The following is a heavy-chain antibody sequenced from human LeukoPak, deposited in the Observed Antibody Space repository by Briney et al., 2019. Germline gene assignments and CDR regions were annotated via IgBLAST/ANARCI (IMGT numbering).Heavy chain of an antibody. D-gene: IGHD6-6*01. CDR3: ARPYSSSPNDAFDI. Sequence: PSETLSLTCAVYGGSFSGYYWSWIRKPPGKGLEWLGEINHSGSTNYNPSLKSRVTISVDTSKNQFSLKLSSVTAADTAVYYCARPYSSSPNDAFDIWGQGTMVTVSS. CDR2: INHSGST. V-gene: IGHV4-34*01. J-gene: IGHJ3*02. CDR1: GGSFSGYY.